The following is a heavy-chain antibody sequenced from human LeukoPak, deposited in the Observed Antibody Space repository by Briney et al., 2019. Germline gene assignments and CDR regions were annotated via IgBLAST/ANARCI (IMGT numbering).Heavy chain of an antibody. CDR1: GDSVSSNSAA. J-gene: IGHJ3*02. CDR2: TYYRSKWYN. CDR3: CHSLSGRTGAFDI. V-gene: IGHV6-1*01. D-gene: IGHD2-21*01. Sequence: SQTLSLTCAISGDSVSSNSAAWNWIRQSPSGGLEWLGRTYYRSKWYNDYAVSVKSRITISPDTSKNQFSLQLDSVTPEDTAVYYCCHSLSGRTGAFDIWGRGTVVTVSS.